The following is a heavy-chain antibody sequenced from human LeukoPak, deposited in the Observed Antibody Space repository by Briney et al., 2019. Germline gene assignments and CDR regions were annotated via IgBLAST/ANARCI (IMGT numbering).Heavy chain of an antibody. J-gene: IGHJ4*02. D-gene: IGHD5-24*01. CDR3: ARDVSPGMATVVGSY. Sequence: GASVKVSCKASGYTFTSYGISWVRQAPGQGLEWMGWISPYSDNTHYAQMLQGRVTMTTDTSTSTAYMDLRSLRSDDTAVYYCARDVSPGMATVVGSYWGQGTLVTVSS. CDR1: GYTFTSYG. V-gene: IGHV1-18*01. CDR2: ISPYSDNT.